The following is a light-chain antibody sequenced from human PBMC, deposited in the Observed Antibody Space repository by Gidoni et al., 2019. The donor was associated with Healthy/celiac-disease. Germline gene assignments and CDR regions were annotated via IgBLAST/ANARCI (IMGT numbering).Light chain of an antibody. CDR1: QIGSSSY. V-gene: IGKV3-20*01. CDR2: GAS. CDR3: QQYGSYS. J-gene: IGKJ2*03. Sequence: EIVLTLSPGTLSLSPGERATLSCTASQIGSSSYFAWYQQEPGQAPRLLVYGASSRAAGIPDRFSGCGSGTDFTLTIRRLEPNDSAVYYCQQYGSYSFGQGTKLEIK.